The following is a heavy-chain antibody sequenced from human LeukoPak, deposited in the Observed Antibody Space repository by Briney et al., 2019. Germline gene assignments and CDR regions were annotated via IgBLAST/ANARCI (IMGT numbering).Heavy chain of an antibody. V-gene: IGHV1-46*01. CDR1: GYTFTSCY. Sequence: ASVKVSCKASGYTFTSCYMHWVRQAPGQGLEWMGIINPSGGSTSYAQKFQGRVTMTRNTSTSTVYMELSSLRSEDTAVYYCARDVHYYDSSGYQTGPNWFDPWGQGTLVSVPS. D-gene: IGHD3-22*01. J-gene: IGHJ5*02. CDR3: ARDVHYYDSSGYQTGPNWFDP. CDR2: INPSGGST.